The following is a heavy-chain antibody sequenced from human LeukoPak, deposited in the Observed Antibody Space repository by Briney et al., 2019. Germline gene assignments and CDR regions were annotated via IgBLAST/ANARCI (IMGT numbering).Heavy chain of an antibody. D-gene: IGHD3-3*01. Sequence: PGGSLRLSCAASGFTFSDFYMSWIRQAPGKGLEWVSYISSSGSTIYYADSVKGRLTISRDNAKNSLYLQMNSLRAEDTAVYYCARGGYDFWSGYSHFDYWGQGTLVTVSS. CDR3: ARGGYDFWSGYSHFDY. J-gene: IGHJ4*02. CDR1: GFTFSDFY. V-gene: IGHV3-11*04. CDR2: ISSSGSTI.